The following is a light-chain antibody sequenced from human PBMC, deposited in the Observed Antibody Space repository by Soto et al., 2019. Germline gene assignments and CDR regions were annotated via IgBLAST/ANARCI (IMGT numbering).Light chain of an antibody. CDR2: DAS. Sequence: VMMQDRSTVSVWRVKRATRSCWSSQSVSRNLAWYQQQLGQAPRLLIYDASTWATGIPDRVRGSGTGTDFALTISSLQPEDCATYNCEGSYSTPFSFGPRTKVDIK. CDR3: EGSYSTPFS. J-gene: IGKJ3*01. CDR1: QSVSRN. V-gene: IGKV3-15*01.